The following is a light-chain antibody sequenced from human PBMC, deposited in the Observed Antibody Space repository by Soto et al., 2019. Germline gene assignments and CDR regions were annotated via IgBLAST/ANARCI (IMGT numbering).Light chain of an antibody. J-gene: IGKJ4*01. CDR2: SAS. CDR3: QHYKSFSLT. V-gene: IGKV1-5*03. Sequence: TQMTQSPSTLSSSLGDRVTITFLASQSIGSWLAWYQQKPGKAPKLPIYSASSLETGVPSRFSGSGSGTDFTLTISSLQPDDFAAYFCQHYKSFSLTFGGGTKVDI. CDR1: QSIGSW.